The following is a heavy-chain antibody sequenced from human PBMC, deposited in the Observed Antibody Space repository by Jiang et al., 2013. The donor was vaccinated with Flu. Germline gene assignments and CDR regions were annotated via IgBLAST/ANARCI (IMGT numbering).Heavy chain of an antibody. V-gene: IGHV4-59*08. CDR3: ARQGGDEDAFDI. CDR1: GGSISNYY. Sequence: GSGLVKPSETLSLTCIVSGGSISNYYWTWIRQPPGKGLESIGYVYYTGSTNYNPSLKSRVTVSLDTSTNQFSLKLTSVTAADTAVYYCARQGGDEDAFDIWGQGTKVTVSS. J-gene: IGHJ3*02. D-gene: IGHD4-17*01. CDR2: VYYTGST.